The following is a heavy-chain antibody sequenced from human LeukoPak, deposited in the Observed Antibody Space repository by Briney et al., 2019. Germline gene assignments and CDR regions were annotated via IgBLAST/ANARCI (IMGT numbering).Heavy chain of an antibody. CDR1: GFTFSSYA. Sequence: GGSLRLSCAASGFTFSSYAMSWVRQAPGKGLEWVSALTGSGDNTYYADSVKGRFTISRDNAKNSLYLQMNSLRAEDTAVYYCAREVRRDGYNDHFDYWGQGTLVTVSS. V-gene: IGHV3-23*01. D-gene: IGHD5-24*01. CDR3: AREVRRDGYNDHFDY. J-gene: IGHJ4*02. CDR2: LTGSGDNT.